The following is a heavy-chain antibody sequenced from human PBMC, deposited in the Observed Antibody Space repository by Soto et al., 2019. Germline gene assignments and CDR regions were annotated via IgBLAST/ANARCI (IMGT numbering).Heavy chain of an antibody. V-gene: IGHV4-34*01. J-gene: IGHJ6*02. CDR2: INHSGST. CDR3: ARGFRYSSGWYPWASETQNYGMDV. D-gene: IGHD6-19*01. Sequence: SETLSLTCAVYGGSFSGYYWSWIRQPPGKGLEWIGEINHSGSTNYNPSLKSRVTISVDTSKNQFSLKLSSVTAADTAVYYCARGFRYSSGWYPWASETQNYGMDVWGQGTTVTVSS. CDR1: GGSFSGYY.